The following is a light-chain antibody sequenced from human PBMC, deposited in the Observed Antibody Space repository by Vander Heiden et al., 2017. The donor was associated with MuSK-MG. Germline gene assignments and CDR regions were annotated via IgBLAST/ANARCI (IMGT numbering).Light chain of an antibody. CDR3: LQHHEVPPT. J-gene: IGKJ2*01. CDR2: DAS. CDR1: QDIRYD. V-gene: IGKV1-17*01. Sequence: DIQMTQSPSSLSASVGDRITITCRASQDIRYDLVWYQQKPGKAPKRLIYDASTVQSGVPSRFSGSGSGTQFTLTISSLQPEDFATYFCLQHHEVPPTFGQGTKLEF.